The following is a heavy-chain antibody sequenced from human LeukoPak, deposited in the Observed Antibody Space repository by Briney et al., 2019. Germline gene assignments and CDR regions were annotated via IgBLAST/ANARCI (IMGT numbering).Heavy chain of an antibody. J-gene: IGHJ4*02. CDR1: GFSVSSNH. Sequence: GGSLRLSCAASGFSVSSNHMSWVRQAPGKGLEWVSVIYSGGSTYYADSVKGRFTISRDNSKNTLYLQENSLRAEDTAVYYCARDRGSSWTYSFDYWGQGTLVTVSS. D-gene: IGHD6-13*01. V-gene: IGHV3-53*01. CDR3: ARDRGSSWTYSFDY. CDR2: IYSGGST.